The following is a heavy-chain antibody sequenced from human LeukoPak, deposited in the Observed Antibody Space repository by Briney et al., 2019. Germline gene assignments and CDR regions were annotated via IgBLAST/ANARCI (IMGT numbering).Heavy chain of an antibody. CDR1: GGSLSSYY. CDR3: ARASTYYYASGSDHTPFDF. V-gene: IGHV4-59*01. J-gene: IGHJ4*02. D-gene: IGHD3-10*01. Sequence: SETLSLTCTVSGGSLSSYYWSWVRQPPGKGLEWIGYIYYSGSTNYNPSLKSRVTISVDTSKNQFSLKVSSVTAADTAVYYCARASTYYYASGSDHTPFDFWGQGTLVTVSS. CDR2: IYYSGST.